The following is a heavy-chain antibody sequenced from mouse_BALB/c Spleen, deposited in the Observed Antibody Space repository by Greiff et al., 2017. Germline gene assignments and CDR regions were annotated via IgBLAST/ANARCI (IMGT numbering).Heavy chain of an antibody. CDR2: INPNSGYT. Sequence: VQLQQSAAELARPGASVKMSCKASGYTFTSYTMHWVKQRPGQGLEWIGNINPNSGYTEYNQKFKDKTTLTADKSSSTAYMQLSSLTSEDSAVYYCARSGEMVRRAYWGQGTLVTVSA. CDR1: GYTFTSYT. CDR3: ARSGEMVRRAY. V-gene: IGHV1-4*02. D-gene: IGHD2-14*01. J-gene: IGHJ3*01.